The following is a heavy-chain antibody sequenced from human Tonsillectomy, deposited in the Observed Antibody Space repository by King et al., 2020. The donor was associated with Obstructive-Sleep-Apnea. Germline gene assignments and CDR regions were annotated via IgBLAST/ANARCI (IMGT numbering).Heavy chain of an antibody. D-gene: IGHD1-26*01. J-gene: IGHJ4*02. CDR2: ISYDGSNK. Sequence: VQLVESGGGVVQPGRSLRLSCAASGFTFSSYAMHWVRQAPGKGLEWVAVISYDGSNKYYADSVKGRFTISRDDYKNTLYLQMNSLRAEDTAVYYCASSESGNPDYWGQGTLVTVSS. CDR3: ASSESGNPDY. V-gene: IGHV3-30*04. CDR1: GFTFSSYA.